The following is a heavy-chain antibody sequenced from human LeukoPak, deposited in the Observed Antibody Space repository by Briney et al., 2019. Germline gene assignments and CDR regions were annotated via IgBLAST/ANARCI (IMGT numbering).Heavy chain of an antibody. Sequence: SVKVSCKASGGTFSSYAISWVRQAPGQGLEWMGRIIPIFGTANYAQKFQGRVTITTDESTSTAYIELSSLRSEDTAVYYCARDSQLYYYDSSGYSYYFDYWGQGTLVTVSS. CDR1: GGTFSSYA. J-gene: IGHJ4*02. CDR2: IIPIFGTA. D-gene: IGHD3-22*01. CDR3: ARDSQLYYYDSSGYSYYFDY. V-gene: IGHV1-69*05.